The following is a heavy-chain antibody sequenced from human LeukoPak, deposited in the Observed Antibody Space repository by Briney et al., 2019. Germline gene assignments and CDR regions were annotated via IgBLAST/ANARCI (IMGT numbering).Heavy chain of an antibody. V-gene: IGHV3-23*01. CDR2: ISGDGVRT. CDR3: AKRDYSDSKNYFPVSDL. Sequence: GGSLRLSCAASGFTFNTYAMTWVRQAPGKGLEWVSGISGDGVRTYYADSVRGWFTISRDNSKNILYLQMNSLRVEETAVFYCAKRDYSDSKNYFPVSDLWGQGTLVTVSS. J-gene: IGHJ5*02. D-gene: IGHD3-22*01. CDR1: GFTFNTYA.